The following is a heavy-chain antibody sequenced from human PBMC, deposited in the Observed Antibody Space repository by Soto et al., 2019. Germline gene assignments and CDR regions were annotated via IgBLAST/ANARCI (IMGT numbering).Heavy chain of an antibody. J-gene: IGHJ6*02. CDR3: ARGRGAARRFYYYYYGMDV. V-gene: IGHV1-8*01. D-gene: IGHD6-6*01. Sequence: ASVKVSFKASGYTFTSYDINWVRQATGQGLEWMGWMNPNSGNTGYAQKFQGRVTMTRNTFISTAYMELSSLRSEDTAVYYCARGRGAARRFYYYYYGMDVWGQGTTVTVSS. CDR2: MNPNSGNT. CDR1: GYTFTSYD.